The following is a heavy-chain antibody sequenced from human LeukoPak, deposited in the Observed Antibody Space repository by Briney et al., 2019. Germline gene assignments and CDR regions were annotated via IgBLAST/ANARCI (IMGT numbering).Heavy chain of an antibody. CDR2: ISSSSSTI. D-gene: IGHD2-2*01. CDR3: AGPYCSSTSCFYYFDY. J-gene: IGHJ4*02. V-gene: IGHV3-48*04. CDR1: GFTFSSYS. Sequence: HPGGSLRLSCAASGFTFSSYSMNWVRQAPGKGLEWVSYISSSSSTIYYADSVKGRFTISRDNAKNSLYLQMNSLRAEDTAVYYCAGPYCSSTSCFYYFDYWGQGTLVTVSS.